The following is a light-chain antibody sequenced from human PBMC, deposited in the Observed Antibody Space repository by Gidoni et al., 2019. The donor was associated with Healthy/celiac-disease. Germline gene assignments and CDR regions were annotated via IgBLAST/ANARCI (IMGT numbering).Light chain of an antibody. J-gene: IGKJ2*01. Sequence: DIQMTHSPSSLSASVGDRVTITCRASQIISSYLNWYQQKPGKAPKLLIYAASSLQSGVPSRFSGSGSGTDFTLNISSLQPEDFATYYCQQSYSTPYTFGQGTKLEIK. CDR2: AAS. CDR3: QQSYSTPYT. V-gene: IGKV1-39*01. CDR1: QIISSY.